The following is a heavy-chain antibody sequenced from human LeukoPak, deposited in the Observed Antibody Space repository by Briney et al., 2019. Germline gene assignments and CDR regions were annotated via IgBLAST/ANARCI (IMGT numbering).Heavy chain of an antibody. D-gene: IGHD3-22*01. CDR1: GGTFSSYA. J-gene: IGHJ6*03. Sequence: GASVKVSCKASGGTFSSYAISWVRQAPGQGLEWMGGIIPIFGTANCAQKFQGRVTITADKSTSTAYVELSSLRSEDTAVYYCARDGVPGYDRGALERYYYYYMDVWGKGTTVTVSS. CDR3: ARDGVPGYDRGALERYYYYYMDV. CDR2: IIPIFGTA. V-gene: IGHV1-69*06.